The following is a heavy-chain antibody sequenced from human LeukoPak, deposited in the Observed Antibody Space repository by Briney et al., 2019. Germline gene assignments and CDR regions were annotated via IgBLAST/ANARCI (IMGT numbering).Heavy chain of an antibody. CDR2: IPFDGSNK. D-gene: IGHD2-2*02. CDR1: GFTFSSYG. V-gene: IGHV3-30*02. J-gene: IGHJ4*02. CDR3: ANQYCSSTSCYMDQDY. Sequence: GGSLRLSCAASGFTFSSYGMHWVRQAPGKGQEWVAFIPFDGSNKYYADFVKGRFTISRDNSKNTLYLQMNSLRTEDTAVYYCANQYCSSTSCYMDQDYWGQGTLVTVSS.